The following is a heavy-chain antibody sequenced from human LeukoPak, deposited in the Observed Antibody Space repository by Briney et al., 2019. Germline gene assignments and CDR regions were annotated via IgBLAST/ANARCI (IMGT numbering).Heavy chain of an antibody. Sequence: KSSETLSLTCAVSGGSISSGGYSWSWIRQPPGKGLEWIGYIYHSGSTYYNPSLKSRVTISVDRSKNQFSLKLSSVTAADTAVYYCARDRGSSGYYYGDWFDPWGQGTLVTVSS. CDR2: IYHSGST. D-gene: IGHD3-22*01. CDR1: GGSISSGGYS. CDR3: ARDRGSSGYYYGDWFDP. J-gene: IGHJ5*02. V-gene: IGHV4-30-2*01.